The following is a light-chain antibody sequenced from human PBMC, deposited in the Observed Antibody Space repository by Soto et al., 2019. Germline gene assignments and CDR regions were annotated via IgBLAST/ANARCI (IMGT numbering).Light chain of an antibody. V-gene: IGKV3-11*01. CDR3: QQRSNWLGT. J-gene: IGKJ1*01. CDR2: GAS. CDR1: QSVGTY. Sequence: EIVLTQSPGTLSLSPGERATLSCRASQSVGTYLAWYQQKPGQAPRLLIYGASSWATGVPDRFSGSGSGTGFSLTISSLEPEDFAVYYCQQRSNWLGTFGQGTKVDIK.